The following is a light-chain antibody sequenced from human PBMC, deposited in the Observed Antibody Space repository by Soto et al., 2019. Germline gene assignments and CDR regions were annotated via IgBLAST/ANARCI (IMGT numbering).Light chain of an antibody. CDR1: SSDVGGYNY. CDR2: EVS. V-gene: IGLV2-14*01. CDR3: ISYTSSSTWV. J-gene: IGLJ3*02. Sequence: QSALTQPPSASGSPGQSVTISCTGVSSDVGGYNYVSWYQQHPGKAPKLMIYEVSNRPSGVSDRFSGSRSGNTASLTISGLQAEDESDYYCISYTSSSTWVFGGGTKVTVL.